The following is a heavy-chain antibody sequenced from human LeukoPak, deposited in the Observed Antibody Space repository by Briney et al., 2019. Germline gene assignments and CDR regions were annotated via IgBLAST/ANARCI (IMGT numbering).Heavy chain of an antibody. CDR1: GYTFTNYY. J-gene: IGHJ3*02. V-gene: IGHV1-46*01. CDR2: INPSGGST. Sequence: ASVKVSCKASGYTFTNYYVHWVRQAPGQGLEWMGIINPSGGSTTYAQKFQGRVTMTRDMSTSAVYMKLSSLRSEDTAVYYCARHRDDAFDIWGQGTVVTVSS. CDR3: ARHRDDAFDI.